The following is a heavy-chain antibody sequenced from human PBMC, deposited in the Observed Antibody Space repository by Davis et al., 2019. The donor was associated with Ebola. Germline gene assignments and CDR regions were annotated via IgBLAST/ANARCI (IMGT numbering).Heavy chain of an antibody. CDR3: ARGAIAASGNPHLGH. D-gene: IGHD6-13*01. J-gene: IGHJ4*02. CDR2: IIPIFGIV. CDR1: GNTPSNTA. Sequence: SVKVSCKASGNTPSNTAISWVRQAPGQGLEWMGGIIPIFGIVNYAQKFQGRVTMTKDTSTSTAYMELRSLRADDTAVYYCARGAIAASGNPHLGHWGQGTLVTVST. V-gene: IGHV1-69*10.